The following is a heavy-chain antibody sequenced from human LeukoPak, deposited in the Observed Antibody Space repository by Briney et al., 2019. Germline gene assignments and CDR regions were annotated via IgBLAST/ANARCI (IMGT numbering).Heavy chain of an antibody. V-gene: IGHV3-48*03. CDR2: ISRSGSTI. CDR3: ARETSRWYSNSSEFDY. Sequence: GGSLRLSCEASGFTFSSYEMNWVRQAPGKGLEWVSYISRSGSTIYYADSVKGRFTISRDNAKNSLYLQMNSLRAEDTAVYYCARETSRWYSNSSEFDYWGQGTLVTVSS. J-gene: IGHJ4*02. CDR1: GFTFSSYE. D-gene: IGHD6-6*01.